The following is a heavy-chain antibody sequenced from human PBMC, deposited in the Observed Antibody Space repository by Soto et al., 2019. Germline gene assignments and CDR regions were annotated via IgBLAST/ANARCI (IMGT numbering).Heavy chain of an antibody. CDR3: ARVPSRPCTNGVCYTLDY. J-gene: IGHJ4*02. CDR1: GGSISSGGYY. CDR2: IYYSGST. D-gene: IGHD2-8*01. V-gene: IGHV4-31*03. Sequence: SETLSLTCTVSGGSISSGGYYWSWIRQHPGKGLEWIGYIYYSGSTYYNPSLKSRVTISVDTSKNQFSLKLSSVTAADTAVYYCARVPSRPCTNGVCYTLDYWGQGTLVTVSS.